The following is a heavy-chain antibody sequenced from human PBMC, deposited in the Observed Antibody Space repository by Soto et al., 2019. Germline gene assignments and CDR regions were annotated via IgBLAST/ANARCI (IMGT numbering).Heavy chain of an antibody. V-gene: IGHV3-66*01. D-gene: IGHD3-3*01. CDR2: IYSGGST. CDR3: AGSWSGYGDFPY. CDR1: GFTVRNNY. Sequence: EVQPVESGGGLVQPGGSLRVSCAVTGFTVRNNYMSWVRQAPGKGLEWISVIYSGGSTYYVDSVKGRFTISRDNSNNTLYLQMDSLSAEDTAVYYCAGSWSGYGDFPYWGQGALVTVSS. J-gene: IGHJ4*02.